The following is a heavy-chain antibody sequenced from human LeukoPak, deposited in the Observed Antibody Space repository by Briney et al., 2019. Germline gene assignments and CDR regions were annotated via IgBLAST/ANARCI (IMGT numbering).Heavy chain of an antibody. Sequence: GGSLRLACAASGFSSFGMHWVRQAPGMGLEWVAVTSYDGTSENYIDSVKGRFTVSRDNSRNTLYLQMNGLRGEDTAVYYCAKGSRRYLEWIIDSWGQGTLVTVSS. CDR1: GFSSFG. D-gene: IGHD3-3*01. CDR2: TSYDGTSE. V-gene: IGHV3-30*18. J-gene: IGHJ5*01. CDR3: AKGSRRYLEWIIDS.